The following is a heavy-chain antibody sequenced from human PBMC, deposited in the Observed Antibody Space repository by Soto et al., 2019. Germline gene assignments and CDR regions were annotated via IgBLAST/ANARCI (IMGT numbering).Heavy chain of an antibody. V-gene: IGHV3-74*01. Sequence: EVQLVESGGGLVQPGGSLRLSCAASGFTLSGRSMHWVRQAPGKGLVCVSGIDNAGTDSTYADSVKGRFTSSRDNAKNMLYLQMNSLRVEATAVYYCARGWFGPDVWGKGTTVTVSS. J-gene: IGHJ6*04. CDR2: IDNAGTDS. D-gene: IGHD3-10*01. CDR3: ARGWFGPDV. CDR1: GFTLSGRS.